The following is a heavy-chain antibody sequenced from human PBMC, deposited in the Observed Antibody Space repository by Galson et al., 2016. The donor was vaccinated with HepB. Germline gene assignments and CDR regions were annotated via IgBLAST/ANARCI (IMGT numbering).Heavy chain of an antibody. CDR3: ARHVASRSPFDY. CDR1: GSSFSTYY. D-gene: IGHD2-15*01. Sequence: QSGAEVTKPGESLQISCKGSGSSFSTYYIAWMRQTPGKGLEWMGFIFPRDSETRYSPSFQGQVIMSVDNSISTAYLQWSSLKASDTATYYGARHVASRSPFDYWAQGTLVTVSS. J-gene: IGHJ4*02. V-gene: IGHV5-51*01. CDR2: IFPRDSET.